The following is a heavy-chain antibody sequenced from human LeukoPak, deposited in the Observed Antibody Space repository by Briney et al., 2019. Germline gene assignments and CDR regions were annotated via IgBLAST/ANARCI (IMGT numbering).Heavy chain of an antibody. CDR3: ARGGIVGSRTNWFDP. D-gene: IGHD1-26*01. V-gene: IGHV4-59*01. Sequence: SEALSLTCTVSGGSIRSYYWSWIRQPPGKGLECIGYIYYIGSTNYNPSLKSRVTISLDTSKSQFSLKLTSVTPADTAVYYCARGGIVGSRTNWFDPWGQGILVTVSS. CDR2: IYYIGST. CDR1: GGSIRSYY. J-gene: IGHJ5*02.